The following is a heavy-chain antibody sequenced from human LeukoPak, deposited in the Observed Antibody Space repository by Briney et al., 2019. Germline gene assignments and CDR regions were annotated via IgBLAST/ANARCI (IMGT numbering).Heavy chain of an antibody. V-gene: IGHV4-30-2*01. CDR3: ASSTITTFDY. J-gene: IGHJ4*02. D-gene: IGHD3-22*01. Sequence: SQTLSLTCAVSGGSISSGGYSWSWIRQPPGKGLEWIGYIYHSGSTYYNPSLKSRVTISVDRSKNQFSLKLSSVTAADTAVYYCASSTITTFDYWGQGTLVTVPS. CDR1: GGSISSGGYS. CDR2: IYHSGST.